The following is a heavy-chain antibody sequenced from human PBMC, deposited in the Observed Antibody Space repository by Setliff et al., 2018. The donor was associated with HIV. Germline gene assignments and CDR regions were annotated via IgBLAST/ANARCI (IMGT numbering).Heavy chain of an antibody. CDR3: VKKYYDFWSGQTDV. CDR2: VYYSGGS. V-gene: IGHV4-39*01. Sequence: LSLTCSVSGGSLITYNYFWSWIRQPPGKGLEWIGSVYYSGGSYYNPSLKSRITMSVDMSKDQFSLRLTSVSAADTAVYYCVKKYYDFWSGQTDVWDKGTTVTVSS. J-gene: IGHJ6*04. D-gene: IGHD3-3*01. CDR1: GGSLITYNYF.